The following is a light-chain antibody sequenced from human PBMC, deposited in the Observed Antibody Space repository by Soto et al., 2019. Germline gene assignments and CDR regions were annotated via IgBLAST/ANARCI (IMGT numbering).Light chain of an antibody. Sequence: AIQMTQSPSSLSASVGDRVTITCRASQGIRNDLGWYQQKPGKAPKFLIYGASSLQSGVPSRFSGSGSGTDFTLTINSLQPEDFATYYCLQDYNYPYTFGQETKLDIK. CDR1: QGIRND. CDR2: GAS. J-gene: IGKJ2*01. CDR3: LQDYNYPYT. V-gene: IGKV1-6*01.